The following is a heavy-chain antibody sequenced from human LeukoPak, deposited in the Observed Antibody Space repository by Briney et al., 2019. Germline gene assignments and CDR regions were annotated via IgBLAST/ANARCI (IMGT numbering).Heavy chain of an antibody. D-gene: IGHD5-24*01. J-gene: IGHJ5*02. CDR2: ISAYNGNT. Sequence: ASVKVSCKTSGYTFTSYGISWVRQAPGQGLEWMGWISAYNGNTNYEQKLQGRVTMTTDTSTSTASMELRSLRSDDTAVYYCARDPGLIRCDPWGQGTLVTVSS. CDR1: GYTFTSYG. V-gene: IGHV1-18*01. CDR3: ARDPGLIRCDP.